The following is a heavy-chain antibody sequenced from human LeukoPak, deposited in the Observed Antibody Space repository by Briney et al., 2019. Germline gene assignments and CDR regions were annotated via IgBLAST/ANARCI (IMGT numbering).Heavy chain of an antibody. D-gene: IGHD2-8*01. CDR2: IKEDGSEK. J-gene: IGHJ2*01. CDR3: ATMVSHVRSHWYCAI. V-gene: IGHV3-7*02. Sequence: PGGSLRLSCAQSGFSLSTSWMSWVRQAPGKGLEWVANIKEDGSEKYYVDSVKGRFAVSRDNAKNSQELQMNSLRVEDTAVYYCATMVSHVRSHWYCAIWGRRTLLTVSS. CDR1: GFSLSTSW.